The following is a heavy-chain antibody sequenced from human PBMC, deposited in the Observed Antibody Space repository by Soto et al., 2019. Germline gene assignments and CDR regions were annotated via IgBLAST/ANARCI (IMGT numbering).Heavy chain of an antibody. CDR1: GFTFSAYS. D-gene: IGHD3-10*01. CDR2: ITKSSDII. J-gene: IGHJ4*02. V-gene: IGHV3-48*02. CDR3: ARDPYGSGNYSPGY. Sequence: EVQLVESGGGLVQPGGSLRLSCATSGFTFSAYSMNWVRQAPGKGLEWISYITKSSDIIQYADSVKGRFTVSRDNAKNSLFLQMNCLRDEDTAVYYCARDPYGSGNYSPGYWGQGTLVTVSS.